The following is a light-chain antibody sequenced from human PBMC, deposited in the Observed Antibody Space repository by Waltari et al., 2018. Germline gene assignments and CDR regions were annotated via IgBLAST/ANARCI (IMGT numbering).Light chain of an antibody. CDR1: TLGDKY. J-gene: IGLJ2*01. CDR3: QAWDSSTVL. V-gene: IGLV3-1*01. Sequence: SYEVTQPPSVTVSPGQTASIPCTGDTLGDKYACWYQQKPGQSPVLVIYQDSKRPSGIPERFSGSNSGNTATLTISGTQTMDEADYYCQAWDSSTVLFGGGTKLTVL. CDR2: QDS.